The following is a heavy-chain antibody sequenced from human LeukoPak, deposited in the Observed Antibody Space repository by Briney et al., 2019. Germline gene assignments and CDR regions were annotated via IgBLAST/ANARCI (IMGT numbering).Heavy chain of an antibody. CDR2: ISGSGGST. CDR3: AKDLSSPWYFDL. J-gene: IGHJ2*01. CDR1: GFTFSSYA. Sequence: GGSLRLSCAASGFTFSSYAMSWVRQAPGKGLEWVSAISGSGGSTYYADSVKGRFTIFRDNSKNTLYLQMNSLRAEDTAVYYCAKDLSSPWYFDLWGRGTLVTVSS. V-gene: IGHV3-23*01. D-gene: IGHD2/OR15-2a*01.